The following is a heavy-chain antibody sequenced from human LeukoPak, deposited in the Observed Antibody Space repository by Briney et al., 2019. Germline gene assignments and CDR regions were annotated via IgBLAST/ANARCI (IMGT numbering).Heavy chain of an antibody. D-gene: IGHD3-22*01. J-gene: IGHJ4*02. Sequence: PGGSLRLSCTTSGFTFNNYAMGWVRQAPGKGLDWFSAIGGGGITTYYADSVKGRFTISRDNSKGTLYLQMDSLRAEDTAVYYCAKGSGGYRQYYFDYWGQGTLVAVSS. CDR3: AKGSGGYRQYYFDY. CDR2: IGGGGITT. CDR1: GFTFNNYA. V-gene: IGHV3-23*01.